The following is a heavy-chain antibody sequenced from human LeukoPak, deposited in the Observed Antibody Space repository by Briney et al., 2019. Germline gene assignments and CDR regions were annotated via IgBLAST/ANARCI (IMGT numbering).Heavy chain of an antibody. CDR3: ARDLVEGDGYNV. D-gene: IGHD5-24*01. V-gene: IGHV1-18*04. Sequence: ASVKVSCKASGYTFTSYYMHWVRQAPGHGLEWMGWISAYNGNTNYAQKLQGRVTMTTDTSTSTAYVELRSLRSDDTAVYYCARDLVEGDGYNVWGQGTLVTVSS. J-gene: IGHJ4*02. CDR1: GYTFTSYY. CDR2: ISAYNGNT.